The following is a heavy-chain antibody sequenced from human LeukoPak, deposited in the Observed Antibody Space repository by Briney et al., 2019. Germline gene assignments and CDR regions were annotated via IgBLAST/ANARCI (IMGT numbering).Heavy chain of an antibody. CDR1: GFTFSSYG. Sequence: GGSLRLSCAASGFTFSSYGMHWVRHAPGKGLEWVAVISYDGSNKYYADSVKGRFTISRDNSKNTLYLQMNSLRAEDTAVYYCAKDSGYYGSGSNYFDYWGQGTLVTVSS. D-gene: IGHD3-10*01. V-gene: IGHV3-30*18. CDR3: AKDSGYYGSGSNYFDY. J-gene: IGHJ4*02. CDR2: ISYDGSNK.